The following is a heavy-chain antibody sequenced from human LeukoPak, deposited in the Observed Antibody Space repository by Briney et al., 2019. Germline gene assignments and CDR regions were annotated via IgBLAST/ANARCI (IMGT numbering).Heavy chain of an antibody. V-gene: IGHV4-59*01. CDR3: ARGYYYDSSGYFDAFDI. J-gene: IGHJ3*02. D-gene: IGHD3-22*01. CDR2: IYYSGST. CDR1: GGSISSYY. Sequence: PSETLSLTCTVSGGSISSYYWSWIRQPPGKGLEWIGYIYYSGSTNYNPSLKSRVTISVDTSKNQFSLKLSSVTAADTAVYYCARGYYYDSSGYFDAFDIWCQGTMVTVSS.